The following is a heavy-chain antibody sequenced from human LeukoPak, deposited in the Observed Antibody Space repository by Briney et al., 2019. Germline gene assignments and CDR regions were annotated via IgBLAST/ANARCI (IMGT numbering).Heavy chain of an antibody. CDR3: AKDIVGGGDDY. V-gene: IGHV3-7*01. CDR1: GFAFTKFW. CDR2: IQEDGKKE. D-gene: IGHD2-21*02. J-gene: IGHJ4*02. Sequence: GGSLRLSCEASGFAFTKFWMSWVRQAPGKGLEWVANIQEDGKKENYVDSVRGRFTIARDNAKNSIYLQMNSLRVEDTAVYYCAKDIVGGGDDYWGQGTLVIVSS.